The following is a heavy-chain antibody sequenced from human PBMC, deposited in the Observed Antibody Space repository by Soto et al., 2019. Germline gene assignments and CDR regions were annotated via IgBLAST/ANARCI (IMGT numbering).Heavy chain of an antibody. D-gene: IGHD2-15*01. CDR3: ARGGYCSGGSCYELDY. J-gene: IGHJ4*02. V-gene: IGHV4-34*01. CDR1: GGSFSGYY. CDR2: INHSGST. Sequence: QVQLQQWGAGLLKPSETLSLTCAVYGGSFSGYYWSWIRQPPGKGLEWIGEINHSGSTNYNPSLKSRVTRSVDTSKNQFSLKLSSVTAADTAVYYCARGGYCSGGSCYELDYWGQGTLVTVSS.